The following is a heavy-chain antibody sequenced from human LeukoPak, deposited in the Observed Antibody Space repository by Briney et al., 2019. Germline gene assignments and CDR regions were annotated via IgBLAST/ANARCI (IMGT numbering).Heavy chain of an antibody. Sequence: ASVKVSCKASGYTFTSYYMHWVRQGPGKGLEWMGGFDPEDGETIYAQKFQGRVTMTEDTSTDTAYMELSSLRSEDTAVYYCATDPGSSWFYFDYWGQGTLVTVSS. CDR3: ATDPGSSWFYFDY. J-gene: IGHJ4*02. CDR2: FDPEDGET. V-gene: IGHV1-24*01. CDR1: GYTFTSYY. D-gene: IGHD6-13*01.